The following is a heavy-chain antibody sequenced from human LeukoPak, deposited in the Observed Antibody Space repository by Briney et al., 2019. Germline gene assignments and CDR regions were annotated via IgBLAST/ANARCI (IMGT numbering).Heavy chain of an antibody. Sequence: GGSLRLSCVASGFTFSNHWMHWVRQAPGKGLVWVSRINTDGSSTSYADSVKGRFTISRDNAKNSVFLQMNTLRADDTAVYYCARATRDDYGDVHDAFDVWGQGTMVAVSS. CDR3: ARATRDDYGDVHDAFDV. CDR1: GFTFSNHW. D-gene: IGHD4-17*01. J-gene: IGHJ3*01. CDR2: INTDGSST. V-gene: IGHV3-74*01.